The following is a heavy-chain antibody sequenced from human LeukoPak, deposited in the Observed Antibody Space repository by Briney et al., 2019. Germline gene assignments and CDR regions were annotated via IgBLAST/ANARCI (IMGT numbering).Heavy chain of an antibody. CDR2: IYYSGIT. D-gene: IGHD6-6*01. V-gene: IGHV4-59*11. CDR3: ARVAARPFDY. Sequence: SETLSLTCTVSGGSISNHYWNFIRQPPGKGLEWIGYIYYSGITNYNPSLKSRVTISVDTSKNQFSLKLSSVTAADTAVYYCARVAARPFDYWGQGTLVTVSS. CDR1: GGSISNHY. J-gene: IGHJ4*02.